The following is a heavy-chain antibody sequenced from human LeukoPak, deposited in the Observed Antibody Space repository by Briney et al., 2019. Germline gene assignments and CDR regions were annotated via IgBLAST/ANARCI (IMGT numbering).Heavy chain of an antibody. CDR1: GFTFSSYS. Sequence: GGSLRLSCVASGFTFSSYSMNWVRQAPGKGLEWVSYITRCSSAKFYADSVKGRFTISRDNAENLLYLQMNSLRAEDTAVYYCTRDQEGSDYWGQGTLVTVSS. V-gene: IGHV3-48*01. CDR3: TRDQEGSDY. CDR2: ITRCSSAK. J-gene: IGHJ4*02.